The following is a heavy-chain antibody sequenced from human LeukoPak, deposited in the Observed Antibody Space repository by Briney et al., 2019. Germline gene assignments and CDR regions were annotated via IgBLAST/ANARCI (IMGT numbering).Heavy chain of an antibody. CDR1: GFTFSSYS. D-gene: IGHD5-24*01. V-gene: IGHV3-21*01. J-gene: IGHJ5*02. CDR3: ARTIVEMATMGTGYNWFDP. Sequence: GGSLRPSCAASGFTFSSYSMNWVRQAPGKGLEWVSSISSSSSYIYYADSVKGRFTISRDNAKNSLYLQMNSLRAEDTAVYYCARTIVEMATMGTGYNWFDPWGQGTLVTVSS. CDR2: ISSSSSYI.